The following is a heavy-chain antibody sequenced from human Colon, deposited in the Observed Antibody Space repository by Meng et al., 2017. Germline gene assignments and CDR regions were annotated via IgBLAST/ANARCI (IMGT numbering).Heavy chain of an antibody. Sequence: QVQLQESGPGLVEPSQTLSLTCTVSGGSMSSGNYYWSWIRQPPGKGLEWIGYIHHSGSAYYNPSLKSRVSISVDTSKNQFSLNLNSMTAADTAVYYCARGGGIFGQYDYWGQGTLVTVSS. CDR3: ARGGGIFGQYDY. V-gene: IGHV4-30-4*01. CDR2: IHHSGSA. J-gene: IGHJ4*02. CDR1: GGSMSSGNYY. D-gene: IGHD2/OR15-2a*01.